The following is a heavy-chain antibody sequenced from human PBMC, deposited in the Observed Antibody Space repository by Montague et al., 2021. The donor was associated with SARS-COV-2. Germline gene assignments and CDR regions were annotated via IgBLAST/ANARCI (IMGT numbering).Heavy chain of an antibody. D-gene: IGHD2/OR15-2a*01. J-gene: IGHJ4*02. CDR1: GGSTNDHY. CDR2: ISSNGKT. V-gene: IGHV4-4*09. Sequence: SETLSLTCTVSGGSTNDHYRSWIRQPPGKGLEWIGYISSNGKTNYNPSLKSRVTLSADASRNEFSLKLDSVTAADSARYYCARNMAYWGQGVLVTV. CDR3: ARNMAY.